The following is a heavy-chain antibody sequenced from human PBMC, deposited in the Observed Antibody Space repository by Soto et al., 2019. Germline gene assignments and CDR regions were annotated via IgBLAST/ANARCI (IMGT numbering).Heavy chain of an antibody. Sequence: SETLSLTCTVSGGSITDSAYFWGWIRQTPWKGLEWIGTIYYTGKTYYNPSLNSRVNISLDTSKNQFSLRLTSVTAEDTAVYYCVRPFSSGYSFGYFDYWGQGXLVTV. CDR2: IYYTGKT. J-gene: IGHJ4*02. CDR3: VRPFSSGYSFGYFDY. CDR1: GGSITDSAYF. V-gene: IGHV4-39*01. D-gene: IGHD3-22*01.